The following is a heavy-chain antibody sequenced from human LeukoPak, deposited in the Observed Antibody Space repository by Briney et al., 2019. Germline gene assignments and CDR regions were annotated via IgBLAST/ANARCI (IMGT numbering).Heavy chain of an antibody. D-gene: IGHD2-15*01. J-gene: IGHJ4*02. CDR3: ARSAYCTGGTCYSKSFDY. Sequence: GGSLRLSCAASGFNFRNYAMHWVRQAPGKEPEWVALIRFDGSHKYYADSVKSRFTISRDNSRDTLSLQMSSLRAEDTAVYYCARSAYCTGGTCYSKSFDYWGRGTLVTVSS. V-gene: IGHV3-30*02. CDR2: IRFDGSHK. CDR1: GFNFRNYA.